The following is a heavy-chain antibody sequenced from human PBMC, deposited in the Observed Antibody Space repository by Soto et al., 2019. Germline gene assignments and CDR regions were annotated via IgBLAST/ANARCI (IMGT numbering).Heavy chain of an antibody. V-gene: IGHV3-23*01. CDR1: GFTSTNYV. CDR3: AKDRVGGVPDAFDI. J-gene: IGHJ3*02. CDR2: ISGSGTTT. D-gene: IGHD2-8*01. Sequence: LRLSCAASGFTSTNYVMNWVRQAPGKGVEWVSSISGSGTTTFYADSVKGRFIISRDNSKNTLYLQMNSLRAEDTALYYCAKDRVGGVPDAFDIWGQGTMVTVSS.